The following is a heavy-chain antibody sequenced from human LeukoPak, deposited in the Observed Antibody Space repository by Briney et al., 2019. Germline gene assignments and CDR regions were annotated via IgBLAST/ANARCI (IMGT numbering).Heavy chain of an antibody. V-gene: IGHV3-23*01. CDR2: ISGSGGST. Sequence: GESLRLSCAAFGFTFSSYAMSWVRQAPGKGLEWVSAISGSGGSTYYADSVKGRFTISRDNSKNTLYLQMNSLRAEDTTVYYCATVPYYYDSSGYSTDYWGQGTLVTVSS. D-gene: IGHD3-22*01. CDR3: ATVPYYYDSSGYSTDY. J-gene: IGHJ4*02. CDR1: GFTFSSYA.